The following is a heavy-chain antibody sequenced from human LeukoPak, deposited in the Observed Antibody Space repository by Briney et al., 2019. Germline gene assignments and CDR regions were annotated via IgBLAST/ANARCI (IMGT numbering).Heavy chain of an antibody. Sequence: SSVKVSCKASGGTFSTYAVNWVRRAPGQGLESVGGLIPISGTTNYAQKFQGRVTITTDESTSTGYMELTSLTSDDTAVYYCASGAPYFYFNYWGQRTLVIVSS. CDR3: ASGAPYFYFNY. V-gene: IGHV1-69*05. D-gene: IGHD3-9*01. CDR1: GGTFSTYA. CDR2: LIPISGTT. J-gene: IGHJ4*02.